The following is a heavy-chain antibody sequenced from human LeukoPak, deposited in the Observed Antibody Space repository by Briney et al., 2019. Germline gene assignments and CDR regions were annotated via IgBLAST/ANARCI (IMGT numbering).Heavy chain of an antibody. J-gene: IGHJ4*02. CDR3: ARTPYSSSSFDY. Sequence: PSETLSLTCAVSGGSISSSNWWSWVRQPPGRGLEWIGEIYHSGSTNYNPSLKSRVTISVDKSKNQFSLKLSSVTAADTAVYYCARTPYSSSSFDYWGQGTLVTVSS. V-gene: IGHV4-4*02. CDR2: IYHSGST. D-gene: IGHD6-6*01. CDR1: GGSISSSNW.